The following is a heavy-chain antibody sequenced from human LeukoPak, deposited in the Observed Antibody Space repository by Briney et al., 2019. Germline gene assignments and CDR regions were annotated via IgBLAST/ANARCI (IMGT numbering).Heavy chain of an antibody. J-gene: IGHJ3*02. V-gene: IGHV1-69*05. Sequence: XVRVSCKASGGTSNSFAISWVRQAPGQGLEWMGRIIPNFGAAKYAQRFEGRLTFSTGASPSTVYMELSSLTSEDTAVYYCARGSAFDIWGQGTMVTVSS. CDR2: IIPNFGAA. CDR3: ARGSAFDI. CDR1: GGTSNSFA.